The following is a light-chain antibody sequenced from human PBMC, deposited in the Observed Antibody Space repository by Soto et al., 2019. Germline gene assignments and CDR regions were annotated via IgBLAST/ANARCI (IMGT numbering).Light chain of an antibody. J-gene: IGKJ1*01. Sequence: TQSPATLSVSPGERAPLSCRASQSVSSNLAWYQHRPGQAPRLLIFGASTRATGVPARLSGGGSGTEFTLTISRLQSEDFALYYCQQYMHWPRTFGQGTKVDIK. CDR1: QSVSSN. CDR2: GAS. CDR3: QQYMHWPRT. V-gene: IGKV3-15*01.